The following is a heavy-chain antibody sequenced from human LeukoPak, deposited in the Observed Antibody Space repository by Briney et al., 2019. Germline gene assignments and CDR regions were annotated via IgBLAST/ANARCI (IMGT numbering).Heavy chain of an antibody. V-gene: IGHV3-23*01. CDR2: INTGGGTT. D-gene: IGHD6-13*01. CDR1: GFTFSSYA. Sequence: GGSLRLSCAASGFTFSSYAMSWVRQAPGKGLEWVSVINTGGGTTYYADSVKGRFTISRDNSKNTLFLQMNSLRAEDTAVYYCAKGLISTWYDYWGQGTLVTVSS. CDR3: AKGLISTWYDY. J-gene: IGHJ4*02.